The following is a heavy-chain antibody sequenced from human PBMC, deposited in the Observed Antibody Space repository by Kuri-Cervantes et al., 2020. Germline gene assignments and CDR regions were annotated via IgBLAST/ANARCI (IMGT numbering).Heavy chain of an antibody. Sequence: GGSLRLSCAASGFTFSDYYMSWIRQAPGKGLEWVSYISSSGSTIYYADSVKGRFTVSRDNAKNSLYLQMNSLRAEDTAVYYCARAGGYCSSTSCRLDYWGQGTLVTVSS. J-gene: IGHJ4*02. V-gene: IGHV3-11*04. CDR3: ARAGGYCSSTSCRLDY. CDR1: GFTFSDYY. D-gene: IGHD2-2*01. CDR2: ISSSGSTI.